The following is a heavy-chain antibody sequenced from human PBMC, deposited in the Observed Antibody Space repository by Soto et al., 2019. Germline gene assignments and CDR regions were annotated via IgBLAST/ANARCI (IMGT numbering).Heavy chain of an antibody. CDR2: IDGSGGTT. J-gene: IGHJ5*02. D-gene: IGHD3-10*01. CDR3: AKTSGWFNT. Sequence: GGSLRLSCAASGFPFSSTDMTWVRQAPGKGLDWVSTIDGSGGTTYYADSVKGRFTISRDNSMNTVYLQMNSLRADDTALYYCAKTSGWFNTWGPGALVTVSS. CDR1: GFPFSSTD. V-gene: IGHV3-23*01.